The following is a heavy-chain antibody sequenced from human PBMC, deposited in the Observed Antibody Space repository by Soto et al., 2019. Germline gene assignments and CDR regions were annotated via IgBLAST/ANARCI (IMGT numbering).Heavy chain of an antibody. Sequence: PGGSLRLSCVASGFTFRSYAMLWVRQAPGQGLEWVAVISYDGSNKYYADSVKGRFTISRDNSKNTLYLQMNSLRAEDTAVYYCARLYSSSPGPVYYYYGMDVWGQGTTVTVSS. D-gene: IGHD6-6*01. CDR3: ARLYSSSPGPVYYYYGMDV. J-gene: IGHJ6*02. CDR2: ISYDGSNK. CDR1: GFTFRSYA. V-gene: IGHV3-30-3*01.